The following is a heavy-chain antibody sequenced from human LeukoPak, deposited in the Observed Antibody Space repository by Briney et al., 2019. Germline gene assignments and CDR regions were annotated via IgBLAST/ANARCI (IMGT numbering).Heavy chain of an antibody. J-gene: IGHJ4*02. CDR1: GFTFSSYW. Sequence: GGSLRHSCATSGFTFSSYWMSWVRQAPGKGLEWVANIKGDGTHTNYLDSVKGRCTISRDNAKNSLYLQMSTLRAEDTALYFYLRVYPGIWGRGNHVTVSS. V-gene: IGHV3-7*05. CDR2: IKGDGTHT. CDR3: LRVYPGI.